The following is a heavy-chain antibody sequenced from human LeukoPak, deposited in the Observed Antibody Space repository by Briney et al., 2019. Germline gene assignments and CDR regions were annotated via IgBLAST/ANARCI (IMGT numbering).Heavy chain of an antibody. CDR3: ARDLGYSAYATVRGYTFDI. CDR1: GFTVSTNY. CDR2: IYSGGST. D-gene: IGHD5-12*01. J-gene: IGHJ3*02. V-gene: IGHV3-66*01. Sequence: GGSLRLSCAASGFTVSTNYMSWVRQAPGKGLEWVSIIYSGGSTYYADSVKGRFTISRDNSKNTLSLQMNSLRAEDTAVYYCARDLGYSAYATVRGYTFDIWGQGTMVTVSS.